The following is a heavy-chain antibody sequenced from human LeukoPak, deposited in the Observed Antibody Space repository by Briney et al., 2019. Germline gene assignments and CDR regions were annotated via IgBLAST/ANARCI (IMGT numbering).Heavy chain of an antibody. D-gene: IGHD6-19*01. Sequence: TSVKVSCKASGGTFSSYAISWVRQAPGQGLEWMGRIIPILGIANYAQKFQGRVTITADKSTSTAYMELSSLRSEDTAVYYCARDSGSGWYGDAFDIWGQGTMVTVSS. CDR1: GGTFSSYA. CDR3: ARDSGSGWYGDAFDI. V-gene: IGHV1-69*04. J-gene: IGHJ3*02. CDR2: IIPILGIA.